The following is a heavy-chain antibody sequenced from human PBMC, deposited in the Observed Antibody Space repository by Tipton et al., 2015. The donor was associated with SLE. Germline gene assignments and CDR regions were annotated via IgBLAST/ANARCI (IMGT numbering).Heavy chain of an antibody. J-gene: IGHJ3*02. D-gene: IGHD1-20*01. CDR3: AREDNFKAFDI. CDR2: MYSGGNT. CDR1: GFTVSSNY. Sequence: SLRLSCAVSGFTVSSNYMSWVRQAPGKGLEWVSVMYSGGNTDYADSVKGRFTISRDNSKNTLYLQMNSLRVEDTAVYYCAREDNFKAFDIWGQGTMVTVSS. V-gene: IGHV3-66*02.